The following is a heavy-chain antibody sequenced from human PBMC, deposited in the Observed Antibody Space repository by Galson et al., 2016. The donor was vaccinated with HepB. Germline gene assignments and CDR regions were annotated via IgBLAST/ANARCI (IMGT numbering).Heavy chain of an antibody. CDR1: GFNFEDFT. V-gene: IGHV3-43*01. CDR3: TKEGGYGDHHWYFDL. CDR2: IRWDGKTT. J-gene: IGHJ2*01. D-gene: IGHD4-17*01. Sequence: SLRLSCAASGFNFEDFTMHWVRQVSGKGLEWVSLIRWDGKTTYYAESVKGRFTVSRDNSKDSLYLQMNSLRNEDTALYYCTKEGGYGDHHWYFDLWGRGTPVTVSS.